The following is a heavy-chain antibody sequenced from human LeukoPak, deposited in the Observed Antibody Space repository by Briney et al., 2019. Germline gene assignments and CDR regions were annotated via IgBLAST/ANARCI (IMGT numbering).Heavy chain of an antibody. Sequence: PSETLSLTCTVSGGSISSYYWSWIRQPPGKGLEWIGYIYYSGSTNYNPSLKSRVTISVDTSKNQFSLKLSSVTAADTAEYYCARAAIIADTIPHFDYWGQGTLVTVST. CDR3: ARAAIIADTIPHFDY. D-gene: IGHD5-12*01. CDR2: IYYSGST. V-gene: IGHV4-59*12. J-gene: IGHJ4*02. CDR1: GGSISSYY.